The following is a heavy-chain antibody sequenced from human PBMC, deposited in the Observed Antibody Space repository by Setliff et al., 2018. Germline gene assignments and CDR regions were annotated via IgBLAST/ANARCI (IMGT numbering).Heavy chain of an antibody. CDR2: ITTSGGST. J-gene: IGHJ4*02. Sequence: GGSLRLSCAASGFTFSNYAMSWVRQTPGKGLEWVSAITTSGGSTYYADSVKGRFTISRDNSKNTLYLQMLSLRAEDTAVYYCAKGGSTSCYTEADYWGQGTLVTVSS. D-gene: IGHD2-2*02. V-gene: IGHV3-23*01. CDR3: AKGGSTSCYTEADY. CDR1: GFTFSNYA.